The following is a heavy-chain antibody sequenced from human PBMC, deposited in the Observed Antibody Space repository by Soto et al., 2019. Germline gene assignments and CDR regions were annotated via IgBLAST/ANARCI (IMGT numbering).Heavy chain of an antibody. CDR2: ISAYNGNT. D-gene: IGHD2-2*02. CDR3: ASGEVVPAAIEVAEMDY. Sequence: QVQLVQSGAEVKKPGASVKVSCKASGYTFTSYGISWVRQAPGQGLEWMGWISAYNGNTNYAQKLQGRVTMTTDTSTSTGYMELRSLRSDDTAVYYCASGEVVPAAIEVAEMDYWGQITLVTVSS. CDR1: GYTFTSYG. J-gene: IGHJ4*02. V-gene: IGHV1-18*01.